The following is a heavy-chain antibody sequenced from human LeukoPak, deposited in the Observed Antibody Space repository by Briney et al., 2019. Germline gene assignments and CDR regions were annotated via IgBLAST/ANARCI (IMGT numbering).Heavy chain of an antibody. J-gene: IGHJ4*02. CDR3: ATYSGYYAFAH. V-gene: IGHV5-51*01. D-gene: IGHD5-12*01. Sequence: GEPLKISCKASGYIFTDFWIGWVRQMPGKGLEWMGIVDPGDSETRYSASFQGQVTISVDKSITTAYLQWNSLKPSDTAKYYCATYSGYYAFAHWGQGSLVIVSS. CDR1: GYIFTDFW. CDR2: VDPGDSET.